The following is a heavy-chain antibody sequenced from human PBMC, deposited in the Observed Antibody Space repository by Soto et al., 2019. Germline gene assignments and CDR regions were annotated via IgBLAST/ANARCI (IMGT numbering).Heavy chain of an antibody. CDR1: GFTFSSYW. CDR2: INSDGSST. CDR3: VRTSLVVAAATREDY. V-gene: IGHV3-74*01. Sequence: EVHLVESGGGLVQPGGSLRLSCAASGFTFSSYWMHWVRQAPGKGLVWVSRINSDGSSTSYADSVKGLFTISRDNAQNTLYLQMNSLGAEDTAVYYCVRTSLVVAAATREDYWGQGTMVTVSS. J-gene: IGHJ4*02. D-gene: IGHD2-15*01.